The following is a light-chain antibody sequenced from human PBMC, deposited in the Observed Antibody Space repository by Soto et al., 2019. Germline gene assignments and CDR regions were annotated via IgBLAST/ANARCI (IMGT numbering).Light chain of an antibody. CDR2: YDS. Sequence: SYELTQRPSVSVAPGKTARITCGGNNIGSKSVHWYQQKPGQAPVLVIYYDSDRPSGIPERFSGSNSGNTATLTISRVEAGDEADYYCQVWDSSSDHYVFGNGTKVTVL. CDR1: NIGSKS. J-gene: IGLJ1*01. CDR3: QVWDSSSDHYV. V-gene: IGLV3-21*04.